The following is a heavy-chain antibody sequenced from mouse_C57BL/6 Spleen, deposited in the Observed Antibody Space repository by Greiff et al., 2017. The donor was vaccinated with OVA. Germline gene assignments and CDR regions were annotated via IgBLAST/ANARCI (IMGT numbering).Heavy chain of an antibody. CDR3: ARKALYDGGAMDY. CDR2: IYPGSGST. CDR1: GYTFTSYW. Sequence: QVHVKQPGAELVKPGASVKMSCKASGYTFTSYWITWVKQRPGQGLEWIGDIYPGSGSTNYNEKFKSKATLTVDTSSSTAYMQLSSLTSEDSAVYYCARKALYDGGAMDYWGQGTSVTVSS. J-gene: IGHJ4*01. D-gene: IGHD2-3*01. V-gene: IGHV1-55*01.